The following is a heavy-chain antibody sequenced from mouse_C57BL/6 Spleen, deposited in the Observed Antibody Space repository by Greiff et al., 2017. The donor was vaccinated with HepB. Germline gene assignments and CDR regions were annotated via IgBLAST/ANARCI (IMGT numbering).Heavy chain of an antibody. J-gene: IGHJ3*01. CDR3: ARGMEGFAY. V-gene: IGHV1-69*01. CDR2: IDPSDSYT. D-gene: IGHD2-10*02. CDR1: GYTFTSYW. Sequence: QVQLQQPGAELVMPGASVKLSCKASGYTFTSYWMHWVNQRPGQGLEWIGEIDPSDSYTNYNQKFKGKSTLTVDKSSSTAYMQLSSLTSEDSAVYYCARGMEGFAYWGQGTLVTVSA.